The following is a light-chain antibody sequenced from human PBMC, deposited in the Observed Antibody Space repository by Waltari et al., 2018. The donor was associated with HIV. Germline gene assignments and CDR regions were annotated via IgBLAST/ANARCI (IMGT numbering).Light chain of an antibody. V-gene: IGKV3-20*01. CDR3: QQYGSAPLS. CDR2: ATS. Sequence: VLTQSPGTLSLSPGERATLSCRASQSLGRSFLAWYQQRPGQGPRLLIYATSSRATGIPDSFTGSGSGTDFTLTINRLEPEDFAVYYCQQYGSAPLSFGGGTKLEIK. J-gene: IGKJ4*01. CDR1: QSLGRSF.